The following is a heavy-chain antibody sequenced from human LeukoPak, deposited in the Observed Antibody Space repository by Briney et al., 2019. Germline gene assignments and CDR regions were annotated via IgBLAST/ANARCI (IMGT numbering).Heavy chain of an antibody. J-gene: IGHJ6*03. CDR2: ISGSGGST. CDR3: AKASRFGYSYGPREYFYYMDA. V-gene: IGHV3-23*01. D-gene: IGHD5-18*01. CDR1: GFTFTSFG. Sequence: AGGTLRLSCAASGFTFTSFGMSWVRQAPGKGLEWVSTISGSGGSTYYADSVKGRFTISRDNSKNTLYLQMNTLRAEDTAVYYCAKASRFGYSYGPREYFYYMDAWGKGTTVTISS.